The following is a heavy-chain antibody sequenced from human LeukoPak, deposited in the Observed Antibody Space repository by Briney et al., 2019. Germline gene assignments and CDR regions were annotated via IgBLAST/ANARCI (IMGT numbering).Heavy chain of an antibody. CDR2: ISAYSLNT. J-gene: IGHJ4*02. CDR3: AAERIAAAGDFFDY. Sequence: ASVKVSCKASGYTFTSYGISWVRQAPGQGLEWMGWISAYSLNTNYAQKLQGRVTMTTDTSTSTAYMELRSLRSEDTAVYYCAAERIAAAGDFFDYWGQGTLVTVSS. CDR1: GYTFTSYG. V-gene: IGHV1-18*01. D-gene: IGHD6-13*01.